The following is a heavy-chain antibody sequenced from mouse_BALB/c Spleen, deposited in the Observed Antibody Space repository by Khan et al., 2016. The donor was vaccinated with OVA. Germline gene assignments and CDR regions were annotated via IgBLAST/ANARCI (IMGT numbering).Heavy chain of an antibody. Sequence: EVKLQESGPSLVKPSQTLSLTCSVTGDSITSGYWNWIRKFPGNKLEYMGYMIYSGNTYYNPSLNSRISITRHTSKNQYYLQLNSVTTEDTATYYCARSAYDDAFAYWGQGTLVTVSA. J-gene: IGHJ3*01. CDR1: GDSITSGY. D-gene: IGHD2-3*01. CDR2: MIYSGNT. CDR3: ARSAYDDAFAY. V-gene: IGHV3-8*02.